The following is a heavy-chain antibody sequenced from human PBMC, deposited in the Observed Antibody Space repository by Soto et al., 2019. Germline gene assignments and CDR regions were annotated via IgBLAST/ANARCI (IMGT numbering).Heavy chain of an antibody. CDR3: ARGPTGWYGFDY. J-gene: IGHJ4*02. D-gene: IGHD6-19*01. V-gene: IGHV3-74*01. CDR2: INSDGSSA. CDR1: GFTFSSNW. Sequence: EVQLVESGGGLVQPGGSLRLSCAGSGFTFSSNWMHWVRQAPGKGLVWVSRINSDGSSATYADSVMGRFTISRDNAKNTLYVPMNSLRAEDTAVYFCARGPTGWYGFDYWGQGTLVTVSS.